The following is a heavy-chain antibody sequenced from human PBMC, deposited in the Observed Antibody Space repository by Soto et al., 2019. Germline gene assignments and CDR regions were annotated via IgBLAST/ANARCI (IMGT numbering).Heavy chain of an antibody. V-gene: IGHV4-34*01. J-gene: IGHJ6*02. Sequence: QVQLQQWGAGLLKPSETLSLTCAVYGGSFSGYYWSWIRQPPGKGLEWIGEINHSGSTNYNPSLKSRVTTSVDTSKNQFSLKLSSVTAADTAVYYCARAIQDIVVVVAATSSYYYYGMDVWGQGSTVTVSS. CDR1: GGSFSGYY. CDR3: ARAIQDIVVVVAATSSYYYYGMDV. D-gene: IGHD2-15*01. CDR2: INHSGST.